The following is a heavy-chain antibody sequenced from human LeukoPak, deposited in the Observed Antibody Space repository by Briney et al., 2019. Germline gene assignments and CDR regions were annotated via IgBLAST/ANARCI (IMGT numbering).Heavy chain of an antibody. CDR2: ISAYNGNT. V-gene: IGHV1-18*01. Sequence: ASVKVSCKASGYTFTNYGLSWVRQAPGQGLEWMGWISAYNGNTNYAQRLQGRVTMTKDTSTSTAYMELRSLRSDDTAAYYCAGEMGGVATTGRKPPEPLDYWGQGTLVTVSS. J-gene: IGHJ4*02. D-gene: IGHD1-14*01. CDR1: GYTFTNYG. CDR3: AGEMGGVATTGRKPPEPLDY.